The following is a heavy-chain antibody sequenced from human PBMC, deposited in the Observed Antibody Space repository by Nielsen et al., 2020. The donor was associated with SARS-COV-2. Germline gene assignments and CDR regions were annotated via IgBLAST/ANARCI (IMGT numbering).Heavy chain of an antibody. Sequence: GESLKISCLASGFPFSDSYMSWIRQAPGKGLEWISYISDSSYYTNYADSVKGRFTISRDNAKNSLYLQMNSLRAEDTALYHCARDLTPFDSSGWYSGNYWGQGTLVTVSS. CDR2: ISDSSYYT. CDR3: ARDLTPFDSSGWYSGNY. V-gene: IGHV3-11*05. CDR1: GFPFSDSY. D-gene: IGHD6-19*01. J-gene: IGHJ4*02.